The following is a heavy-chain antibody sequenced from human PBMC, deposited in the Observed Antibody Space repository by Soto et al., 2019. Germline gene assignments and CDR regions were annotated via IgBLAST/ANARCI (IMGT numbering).Heavy chain of an antibody. Sequence: KPSETLSLTCTVSGGSISSYYWSWIRQPPGKGLEWIGYIYYSGSTNYNPSLKSRVTISVDTSKNQFSLKLSSVTAADTAVYYCASSGYYHNSGMDVWGQGTTVTVSS. CDR1: GGSISSYY. D-gene: IGHD3-22*01. J-gene: IGHJ6*02. CDR3: ASSGYYHNSGMDV. CDR2: IYYSGST. V-gene: IGHV4-59*01.